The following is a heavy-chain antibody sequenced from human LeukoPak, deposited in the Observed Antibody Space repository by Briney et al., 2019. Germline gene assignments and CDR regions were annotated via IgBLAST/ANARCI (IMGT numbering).Heavy chain of an antibody. Sequence: GGSLRLSCAASGFTVSSNYMSWVRQAPGKGLEWVSVIYSGGSTYYADSVKGRFTISRDNSKNTLYLQMNSLRAEDTAVYYCARGMKIFDYSTGFDPWGQGTLVTVSS. J-gene: IGHJ5*02. CDR2: IYSGGST. D-gene: IGHD4-11*01. CDR3: ARGMKIFDYSTGFDP. V-gene: IGHV3-53*01. CDR1: GFTVSSNY.